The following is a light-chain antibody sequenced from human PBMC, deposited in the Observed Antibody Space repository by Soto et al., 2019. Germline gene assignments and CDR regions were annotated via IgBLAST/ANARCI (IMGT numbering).Light chain of an antibody. V-gene: IGKV2D-29*01. Sequence: DIVMTQIPLSLSVTPGRAASISCKSSQTARHSDGRTYLYWYRQKPGQPPHLLIYEVSNRFSGVPERCSVSGSGTDFTLNISRVEADDVGVYYCMQNIDLPPTFGQGNKLEIK. CDR1: QTARHSDGRTY. J-gene: IGKJ2*01. CDR3: MQNIDLPPT. CDR2: EVS.